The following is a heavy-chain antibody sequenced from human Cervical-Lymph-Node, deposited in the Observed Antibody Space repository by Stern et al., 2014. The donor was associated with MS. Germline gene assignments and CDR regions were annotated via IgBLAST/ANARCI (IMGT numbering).Heavy chain of an antibody. D-gene: IGHD5-12*01. V-gene: IGHV2-5*02. CDR3: AHLTWTYDRADFDH. J-gene: IGHJ4*02. Sequence: QVTLKESGPTLVKPTQTLTLTCTFSGFSLSTSGVGVGWIRQPPGKALEWLALIYWDADEHFSPSLKSRLTITKDTSKNQVVLRMTNMSPADTGTYYCAHLTWTYDRADFDHWGQGTLVTVSS. CDR1: GFSLSTSGVG. CDR2: IYWDADE.